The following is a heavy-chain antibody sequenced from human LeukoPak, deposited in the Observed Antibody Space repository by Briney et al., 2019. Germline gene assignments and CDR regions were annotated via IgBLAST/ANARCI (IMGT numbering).Heavy chain of an antibody. CDR2: ITSSSSYI. J-gene: IGHJ4*02. V-gene: IGHV3-21*01. Sequence: CGMNWVRQAPGKGLEWVSSITSSSSYIYYADSVKGRFTISRDNAKKSVYLQMNSLRAEDTAVYYCARGSTYSSGWYTGFDYWGQGTLVTVSS. CDR1: CG. D-gene: IGHD6-19*01. CDR3: ARGSTYSSGWYTGFDY.